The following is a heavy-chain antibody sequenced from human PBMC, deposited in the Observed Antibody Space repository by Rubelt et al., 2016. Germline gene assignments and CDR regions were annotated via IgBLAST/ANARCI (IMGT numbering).Heavy chain of an antibody. CDR1: GGSISSYY. CDR3: ARDNWDKVGQSWYFYGMDV. CDR2: IHYSGST. J-gene: IGHJ6*02. D-gene: IGHD1/OR15-1a*01. V-gene: IGHV4-59*01. Sequence: QVQLQESGPGLVKSSETLSLTCTVSGGSISSYYWSWIRQPPGKGLEWIAYIHYSGSTKYDPSLKSRVTISVDTSKNQFSLSVNSVTAADTAVYYCARDNWDKVGQSWYFYGMDVWGLGTAVTVSS.